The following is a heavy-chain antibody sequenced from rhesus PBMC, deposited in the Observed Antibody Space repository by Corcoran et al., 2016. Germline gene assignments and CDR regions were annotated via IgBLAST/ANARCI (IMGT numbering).Heavy chain of an antibody. CDR1: GLTVSYYD. D-gene: IGHD1-44*01. J-gene: IGHJ4*01. CDR2: IINSGGST. Sequence: EVQLVESGGGLVQPGGSLRLSCAASGLTVSYYDINWVRQAPGKGLEWVSYIINSGGSTYYADSVKGRFTISRDNSKNTLSLQMNSLRAEDTAVYYCAIRGSTSLFDYWGQGVLVTVSS. V-gene: IGHV3S5*01. CDR3: AIRGSTSLFDY.